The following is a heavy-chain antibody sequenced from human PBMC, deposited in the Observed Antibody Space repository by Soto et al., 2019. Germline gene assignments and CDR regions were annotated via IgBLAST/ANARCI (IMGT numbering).Heavy chain of an antibody. CDR2: IKSKPDGGTK. D-gene: IGHD3-10*01. Sequence: EVQLVESGGGSVKPGGSLRLSCAASGFSFSYAWMHWVRQAPGKGLEWVGRIKSKPDGGTKDYAAPVKGRFSISRDDSETTVYLQMNSLRTEDTAVYYCTTELSVVGGGHYWGQGTLVTVSS. J-gene: IGHJ4*02. V-gene: IGHV3-15*07. CDR1: GFSFSYAW. CDR3: TTELSVVGGGHY.